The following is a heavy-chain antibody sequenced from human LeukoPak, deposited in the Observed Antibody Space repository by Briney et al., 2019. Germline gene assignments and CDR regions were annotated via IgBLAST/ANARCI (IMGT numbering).Heavy chain of an antibody. V-gene: IGHV1-2*02. D-gene: IGHD6-19*01. Sequence: ASVKVSCKASGYTFSGTGWYLYWLRQAPGQGLECMGWIYPYTGATHYAQKFQGRVAMTRDTSISTAYMELSRLRPDDTAVYYCARTVLAVAAPGVPFDYWGQGTLVTVSS. CDR3: ARTVLAVAAPGVPFDY. J-gene: IGHJ4*02. CDR1: GYTFSGTGWY. CDR2: IYPYTGAT.